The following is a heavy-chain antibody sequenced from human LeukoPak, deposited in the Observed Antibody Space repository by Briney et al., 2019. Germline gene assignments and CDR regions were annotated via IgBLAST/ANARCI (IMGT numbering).Heavy chain of an antibody. CDR3: ARDLRTSSLNAFDI. CDR2: IYYSGST. V-gene: IGHV4-59*01. D-gene: IGHD1-14*01. Sequence: SETLSLTCTVSGGSISSYYWSWIRQPPGKGLEWIGYIYYSGSTNYNPSLKSRVTISVDTSKNQFSLKLSSVTAADTAVYYCARDLRTSSLNAFDIWGQGTMVTVSS. CDR1: GGSISSYY. J-gene: IGHJ3*02.